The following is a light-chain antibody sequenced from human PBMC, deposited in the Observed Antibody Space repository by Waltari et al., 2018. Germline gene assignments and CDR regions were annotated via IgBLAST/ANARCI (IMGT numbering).Light chain of an antibody. CDR3: QQYNSFPPT. CDR2: AAS. V-gene: IGKV1-16*02. Sequence: DIQMTQSPSSLSTSVGDRVIITCRASQAINTFLAWFQQKPAKAPRSLIYAASTLQSGVSSNFSGSGSGTNFTLTISSLQPEDCATYYCQQYNSFPPTFGGGTRVEI. J-gene: IGKJ4*01. CDR1: QAINTF.